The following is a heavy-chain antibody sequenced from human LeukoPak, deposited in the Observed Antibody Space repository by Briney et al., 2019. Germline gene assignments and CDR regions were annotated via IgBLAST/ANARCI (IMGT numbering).Heavy chain of an antibody. D-gene: IGHD1-26*01. J-gene: IGHJ4*02. CDR2: FDPEDGET. CDR3: ATSLGSTELLKGINYFDY. Sequence: ASVKVSCKVSGYTLTELSMHWVRQAPGKGLEWMGGFDPEDGETIYAQKFQGRVTMTEDTSTDTAYMELSSLRSEDTAVYYCATSLGSTELLKGINYFDYWGQGTLVTASS. V-gene: IGHV1-24*01. CDR1: GYTLTELS.